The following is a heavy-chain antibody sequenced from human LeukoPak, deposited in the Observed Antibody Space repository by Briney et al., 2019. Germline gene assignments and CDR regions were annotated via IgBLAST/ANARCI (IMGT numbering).Heavy chain of an antibody. J-gene: IGHJ3*02. CDR3: ASTGFGGVVIIWLGAFDI. D-gene: IGHD3-3*01. V-gene: IGHV3-11*04. CDR2: ISSSGSTI. Sequence: PGGSLRLSCAASGFTFSDYYMSWIRQAPGKGLEWVSYISSSGSTIYYADSVKGRFTISRDNAKNSLYLQMNSLRAEDTAVYYCASTGFGGVVIIWLGAFDIWGQGTMVTVSS. CDR1: GFTFSDYY.